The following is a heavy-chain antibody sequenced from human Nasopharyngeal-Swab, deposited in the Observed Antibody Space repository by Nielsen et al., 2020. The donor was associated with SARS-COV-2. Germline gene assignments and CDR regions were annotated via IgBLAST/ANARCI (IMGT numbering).Heavy chain of an antibody. CDR2: IYYSGST. CDR3: ARDFDSSGYYYVGAFDI. J-gene: IGHJ3*02. Sequence: SETLSLTCTVSGGSISSSSYYWGWIRQPPGKGLEWIGSIYYSGSTNYNPSLKSRVTMSVDKSKNQFSLKLSSVTAADTAVYYCARDFDSSGYYYVGAFDIWGQGTMVTVSS. V-gene: IGHV4-39*07. D-gene: IGHD3-22*01. CDR1: GGSISSSSYY.